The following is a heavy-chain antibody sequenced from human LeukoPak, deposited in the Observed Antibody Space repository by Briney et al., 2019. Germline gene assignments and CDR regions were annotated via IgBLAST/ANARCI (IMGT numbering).Heavy chain of an antibody. CDR2: MSYDGSNK. D-gene: IGHD6-19*01. V-gene: IGHV3-30*04. CDR3: ARVSYSSGWESFGAFDI. Sequence: GGSLRLSCAASGFTFSSYAMHWVRQAPGKGLEWVAVMSYDGSNKYYADSVKGRFTISRDNSKNTLYLQMNSLRAEDTAVYYCARVSYSSGWESFGAFDIWGQGTMVTVSS. J-gene: IGHJ3*02. CDR1: GFTFSSYA.